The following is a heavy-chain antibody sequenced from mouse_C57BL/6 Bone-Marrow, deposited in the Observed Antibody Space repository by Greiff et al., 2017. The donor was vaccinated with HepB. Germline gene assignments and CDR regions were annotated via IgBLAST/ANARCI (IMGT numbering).Heavy chain of an antibody. CDR1: GYTFTDYN. D-gene: IGHD1-1*01. CDR2: INPNNGGT. J-gene: IGHJ1*03. CDR3: AREGFITTVVEGWYFDV. V-gene: IGHV1-18*01. Sequence: EVQLQQSGPELVKPGASVKIPCKASGYTFTDYNMDWVKQSHGKSLEWIGDINPNNGGTIYNQKFKGKATLTVDKSSSTAYMELRSLTSEDTAVYYCAREGFITTVVEGWYFDVWGTGTTVTVSS.